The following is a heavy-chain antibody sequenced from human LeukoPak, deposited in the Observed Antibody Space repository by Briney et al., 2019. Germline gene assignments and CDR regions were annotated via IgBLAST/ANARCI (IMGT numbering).Heavy chain of an antibody. Sequence: SETLSLTCIVSGGSVSDSSFYWSWIRQPPGKGLEWIGYIYYSGSTNYNPSLKTRLHLSVDTSKNRFSLKLSSVTAADTAVYYCASSPRLTTSWFLFDSWGHGTLVTVSS. D-gene: IGHD2-2*01. CDR2: IYYSGST. CDR3: ASSPRLTTSWFLFDS. J-gene: IGHJ5*01. V-gene: IGHV4-61*03. CDR1: GGSVSDSSFY.